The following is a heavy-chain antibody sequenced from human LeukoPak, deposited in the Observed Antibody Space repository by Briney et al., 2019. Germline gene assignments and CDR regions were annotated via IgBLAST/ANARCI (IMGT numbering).Heavy chain of an antibody. CDR3: ARDRVATIFTYHPMFDS. J-gene: IGHJ5*01. Sequence: GGSLRLSCAASSFTFSVHWMHWVRQAPGKGLEWVSRINPDESDKAYADSVKGRFTISRDNAKSTLYLQMNSLRVEDTAVYYCARDRVATIFTYHPMFDSWGPGTLVTVSS. D-gene: IGHD3-10*02. V-gene: IGHV3-74*01. CDR1: SFTFSVHW. CDR2: INPDESDK.